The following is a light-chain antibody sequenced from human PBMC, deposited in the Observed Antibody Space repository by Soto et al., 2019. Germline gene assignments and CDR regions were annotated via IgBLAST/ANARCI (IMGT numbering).Light chain of an antibody. Sequence: QSALTQPPSVSGAPGQRVTISCTGSSSNTGAGYDVHWYQQLPGTAPKLLIFGNTNRPSGVPDRFSGSKSGTSASLAITGLQSEDEAEYYCQSSDSSLSGYVFGTGTKLTVL. CDR2: GNT. CDR1: SSNTGAGYD. V-gene: IGLV1-40*01. CDR3: QSSDSSLSGYV. J-gene: IGLJ1*01.